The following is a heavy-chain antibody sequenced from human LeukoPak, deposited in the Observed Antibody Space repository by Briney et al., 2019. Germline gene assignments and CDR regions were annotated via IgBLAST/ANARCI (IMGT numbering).Heavy chain of an antibody. V-gene: IGHV4-34*01. CDR2: INHSGST. J-gene: IGHJ5*02. D-gene: IGHD2-2*01. Sequence: ASETLSLTCAVCGGSFSGYYWSWIRQPPGKGLEWIGEINHSGSTNYNPSLKSRVTISVDTSKNQFSLKLSSVTAADTAVYYCARGPYCSSTSCLTYWFDPWGQGTLVTVSS. CDR3: ARGPYCSSTSCLTYWFDP. CDR1: GGSFSGYY.